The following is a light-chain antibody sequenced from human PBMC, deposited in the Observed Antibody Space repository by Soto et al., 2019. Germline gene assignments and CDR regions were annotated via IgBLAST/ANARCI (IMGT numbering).Light chain of an antibody. J-gene: IGKJ4*01. V-gene: IGKV4-1*01. Sequence: DIVMTQSPDSLAVSLGERATINCKSSQSVLYSSNNKNYLAWYQQKPGQPPKLLIYWASTRESGVPDRFRVSGSRTDFTITISSLQAEDGGVYYCQQYYSTPPAFGGGTKVDIK. CDR1: QSVLYSSNNKNY. CDR3: QQYYSTPPA. CDR2: WAS.